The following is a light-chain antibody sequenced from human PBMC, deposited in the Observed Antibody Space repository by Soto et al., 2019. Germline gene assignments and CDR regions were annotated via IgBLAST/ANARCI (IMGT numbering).Light chain of an antibody. V-gene: IGLV6-57*04. CDR2: EHT. J-gene: IGLJ3*02. CDR3: QSYDGTDRV. Sequence: NFMLTQPHSVSESPGKTATISCTRSSGSIAINYVQWYQQRPGSGPTTVIYEHTQRPSGAPDRFSGSIDSSSNSASLTISGLKPEDEADYYCQSYDGTDRVFGGGTKLTVL. CDR1: SGSIAINY.